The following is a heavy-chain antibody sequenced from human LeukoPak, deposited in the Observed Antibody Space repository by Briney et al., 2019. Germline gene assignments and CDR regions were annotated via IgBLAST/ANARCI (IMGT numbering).Heavy chain of an antibody. V-gene: IGHV4-39*07. Sequence: PSETLSLTCTVSGGSISSSSCYWGWIRQPPGKGLEWIGSIYYSGSTYYNPSLKSRVTISVDTSKNQFSLKLSSETAADTAVYYCARGLLWFGEYNWFDPWGQGTLVTVSS. CDR3: ARGLLWFGEYNWFDP. CDR2: IYYSGST. D-gene: IGHD3-10*01. J-gene: IGHJ5*02. CDR1: GGSISSSSCY.